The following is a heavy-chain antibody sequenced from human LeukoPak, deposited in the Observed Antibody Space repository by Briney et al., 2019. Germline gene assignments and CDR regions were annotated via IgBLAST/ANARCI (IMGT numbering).Heavy chain of an antibody. J-gene: IGHJ4*02. D-gene: IGHD4-11*01. CDR2: INHSGST. CDR3: ARDLKFTVSRVEDDY. V-gene: IGHV4-34*01. CDR1: GGSFSGYY. Sequence: SETLSLTCAVYGGSFSGYYWSWIRQPPGKGLEWIGEINHSGSTNYNPSLKSRVTISVDTSKNQFSLKLSSVTAADTAVYYCARDLKFTVSRVEDDYWGQGTLVTVSS.